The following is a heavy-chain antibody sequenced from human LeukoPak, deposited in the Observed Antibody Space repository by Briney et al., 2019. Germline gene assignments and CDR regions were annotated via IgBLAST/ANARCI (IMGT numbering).Heavy chain of an antibody. CDR2: ISSSGSTI. CDR3: AREGRSSGWYRWFDP. D-gene: IGHD6-19*01. J-gene: IGHJ5*02. Sequence: GGSLRLSCAASGFTFSDFYMSWIRQAPGKGLEWVSYISSSGSTIYYADSVKGRFTISRDNAKNSLYLQMNSLRAEDTTVYYCAREGRSSGWYRWFDPWGQGTLVTVSS. V-gene: IGHV3-11*04. CDR1: GFTFSDFY.